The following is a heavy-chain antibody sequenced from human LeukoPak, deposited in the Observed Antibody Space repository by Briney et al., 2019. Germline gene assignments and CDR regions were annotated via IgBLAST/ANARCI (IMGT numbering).Heavy chain of an antibody. CDR1: GDPMSRYY. V-gene: IGHV4-59*01. CDR2: IYYNGST. Sequence: PSETLSLTCTVSGDPMSRYYWSWIRQPPGKGLEWIGYIYYNGSTNYNPSLKSRVTMSVDTSKNKFSLNLSSVTAADTAVYYCARGGKYYDYVWGSYIFDYWGQGTLVTVSS. D-gene: IGHD3-16*01. CDR3: ARGGKYYDYVWGSYIFDY. J-gene: IGHJ4*02.